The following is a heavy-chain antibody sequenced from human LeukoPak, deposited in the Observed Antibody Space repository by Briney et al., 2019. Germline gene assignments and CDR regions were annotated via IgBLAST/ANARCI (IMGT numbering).Heavy chain of an antibody. D-gene: IGHD3-3*01. Sequence: GGSLRLSCAASGFTFSSYAMSWVRQAPGKGLEWVSAISGSGGSTYYADSVKGRFTISRDNSKNTLYLQMNSLRAEDTAVYYCAKDRFTYYDFWSGSAIAIMYYFDYWGQGALVTVSS. J-gene: IGHJ4*02. CDR3: AKDRFTYYDFWSGSAIAIMYYFDY. CDR1: GFTFSSYA. V-gene: IGHV3-23*01. CDR2: ISGSGGST.